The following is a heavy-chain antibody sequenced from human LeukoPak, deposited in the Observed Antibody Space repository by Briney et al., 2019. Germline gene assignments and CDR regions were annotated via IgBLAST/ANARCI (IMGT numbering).Heavy chain of an antibody. Sequence: PSETLSLTCTVSGGSISSYYWSWIRQPPGKGLEWIGYIYYSGSTNYNPSLKSRVTISVDTSKNQFSLKLSSVTAADTAVYYCARQYYYYYMVVWGKGTTVTVSS. CDR3: ARQYYYYYMVV. CDR2: IYYSGST. CDR1: GGSISSYY. V-gene: IGHV4-59*08. J-gene: IGHJ6*03.